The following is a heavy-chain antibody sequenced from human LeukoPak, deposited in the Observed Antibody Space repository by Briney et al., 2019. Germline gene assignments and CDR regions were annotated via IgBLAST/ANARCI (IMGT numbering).Heavy chain of an antibody. CDR3: ARRYSSSDPYYYYYMDV. CDR1: GYTFTSYD. Sequence: ASVKVSCKASGYTFTSYDINWVRQAPGQGLEWMGWMNPNSGNTGYAQKFQGRVTITRNTSISTAYIELSSLRSEDTAVYYCARRYSSSDPYYYYYMDVWGKGTTVTISS. V-gene: IGHV1-8*03. D-gene: IGHD6-6*01. J-gene: IGHJ6*03. CDR2: MNPNSGNT.